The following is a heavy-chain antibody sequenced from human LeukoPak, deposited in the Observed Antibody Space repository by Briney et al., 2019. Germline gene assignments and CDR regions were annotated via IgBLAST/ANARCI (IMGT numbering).Heavy chain of an antibody. CDR1: GFTFGDYA. V-gene: IGHV3-49*04. Sequence: GGSLRLSCTASGFTFGDYAMSWVRQAPGKGLEWVGFIRSKAYGGTTEYAASVEGRFTISRDGSKSIAYLQMNSLKTDDTAVYYCTRGNWNYGNAFDIWGQGTMVTVSS. CDR2: IRSKAYGGTT. CDR3: TRGNWNYGNAFDI. J-gene: IGHJ3*02. D-gene: IGHD1-7*01.